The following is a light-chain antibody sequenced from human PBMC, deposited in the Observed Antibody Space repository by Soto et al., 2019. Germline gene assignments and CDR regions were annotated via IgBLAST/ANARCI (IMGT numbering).Light chain of an antibody. V-gene: IGLV1-44*01. CDR1: SSNIGSNT. Sequence: QSVLTQPPSASGTPVQRVTISCSGSSSNIGSNTVNWYQQLPGTAPKLFIYSNNQRPSGVPDRFSGSKSGTSASLAISGLQSEDEADYYCAAWDDSLKGYVFGTGTKVTVL. CDR3: AAWDDSLKGYV. CDR2: SNN. J-gene: IGLJ1*01.